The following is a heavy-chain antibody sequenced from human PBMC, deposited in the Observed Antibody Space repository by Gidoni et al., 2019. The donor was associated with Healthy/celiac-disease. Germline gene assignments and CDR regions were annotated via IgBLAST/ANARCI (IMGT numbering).Heavy chain of an antibody. CDR2: IKSKTDGGTT. Sequence: EVQLVESGGGLVKPGGSLRLSCAASGFPFHYAWMSWVRQAPGKGLAWVGRIKSKTDGGTTDYAAPVKGRFTISRDDSKNTLYLQMNSLKTEDTAVYYCTTEVADYYDSSGYPYYFDYWGQGTLVTVSS. V-gene: IGHV3-15*01. D-gene: IGHD3-22*01. CDR1: GFPFHYAW. CDR3: TTEVADYYDSSGYPYYFDY. J-gene: IGHJ4*02.